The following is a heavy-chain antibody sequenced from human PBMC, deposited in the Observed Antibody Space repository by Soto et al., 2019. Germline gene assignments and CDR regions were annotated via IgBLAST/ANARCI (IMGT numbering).Heavy chain of an antibody. Sequence: QVQLQESGPGLVKPSQTLSLTCTVSGGSISSGGYYWSWIRQHPGKGLEWIGYIYDSGSTYYNPYLKSRVTMSVDTSKNQFSLKLSSVTAADTAVYYCARDTATRGVSFGGYYYGMDVWGQGTTVTVSS. CDR1: GGSISSGGYY. CDR3: ARDTATRGVSFGGYYYGMDV. J-gene: IGHJ6*02. D-gene: IGHD3-16*01. CDR2: IYDSGST. V-gene: IGHV4-31*03.